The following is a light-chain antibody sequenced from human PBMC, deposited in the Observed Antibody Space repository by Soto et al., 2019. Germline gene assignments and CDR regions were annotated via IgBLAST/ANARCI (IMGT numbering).Light chain of an antibody. Sequence: QSALTQPPSASGSPGQSVTISCTGTSSDVGATDYVSWYQQHPGKAPKLMIYEVSKRPSGVPDRFSGSKSGNTASLTVSGLQVEDEADYYCIRHAGDSNVFGTGTKLTVL. CDR1: SSDVGATDY. V-gene: IGLV2-8*01. J-gene: IGLJ1*01. CDR2: EVS. CDR3: IRHAGDSNV.